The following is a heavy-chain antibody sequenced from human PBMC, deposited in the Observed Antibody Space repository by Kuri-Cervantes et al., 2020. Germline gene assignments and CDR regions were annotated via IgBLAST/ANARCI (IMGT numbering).Heavy chain of an antibody. CDR3: ARAKIVLRRVAFDI. CDR2: IKQDGSEK. V-gene: IGHV3-7*01. J-gene: IGHJ3*02. D-gene: IGHD2/OR15-2a*01. CDR1: KFTFSTYW. Sequence: ETLSLTCAASKFTFSTYWMNWVRQAPGKGLEWVAIIKQDGSEKYYVDSVKGRFTISRDNAKNSLYLQMNSLRAEDTAVYYCARAKIVLRRVAFDIWGQGTMVTVSS.